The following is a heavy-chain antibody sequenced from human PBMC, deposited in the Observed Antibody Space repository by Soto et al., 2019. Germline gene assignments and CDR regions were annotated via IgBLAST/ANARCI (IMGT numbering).Heavy chain of an antibody. CDR3: ATAPAAYCSSTSCPLGWWFDP. D-gene: IGHD2-2*01. CDR1: GYTLTELS. J-gene: IGHJ5*02. CDR2: FDPEDGET. V-gene: IGHV1-24*01. Sequence: ASVKVSCKVSGYTLTELSMHWVRQAPGKGLEWMGGFDPEDGETIYAQKFQGRVTMTEDTSTDTAYMELSSLRSEDTAVYYCATAPAAYCSSTSCPLGWWFDPWGQGTLVTVSS.